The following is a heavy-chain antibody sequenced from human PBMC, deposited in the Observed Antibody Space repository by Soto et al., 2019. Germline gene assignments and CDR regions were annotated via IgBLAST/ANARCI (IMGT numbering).Heavy chain of an antibody. Sequence: KPSETLSLTCSVSGGSVSDKTYYWNWIRQPPGKSLERIGYVYYSGTTNYNPSLKSRVTISVVLSKNRFSLRVSSVTTADTALYYCARTTAVPNTLRSRYFFDYWGQGTLVTVSS. CDR2: VYYSGTT. J-gene: IGHJ4*02. V-gene: IGHV4-61*01. CDR3: ARTTAVPNTLRSRYFFDY. D-gene: IGHD4-17*01. CDR1: GGSVSDKTYY.